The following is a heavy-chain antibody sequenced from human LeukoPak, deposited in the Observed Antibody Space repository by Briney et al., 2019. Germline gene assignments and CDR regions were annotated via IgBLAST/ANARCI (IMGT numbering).Heavy chain of an antibody. J-gene: IGHJ4*02. CDR3: ARENYDILTGLGDYFDY. CDR2: IIPIFGTA. D-gene: IGHD3-9*01. CDR1: GGTFSSYA. Sequence: SVKLSCKASGGTFSSYAISWGRQAPGQGLRWMGRIIPIFGTANYAQKFQGRVTNTTDESTSTAYMELSSLRSEDTAVYYCARENYDILTGLGDYFDYWGQGTLVTVSS. V-gene: IGHV1-69*05.